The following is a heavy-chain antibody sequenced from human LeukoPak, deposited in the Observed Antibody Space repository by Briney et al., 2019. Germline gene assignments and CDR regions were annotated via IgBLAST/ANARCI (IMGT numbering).Heavy chain of an antibody. V-gene: IGHV1-69*13. Sequence: ASVKVSCKASGGTFSSYAISWVRQAPEQGLEWMGGIIPIFGTANYAQKFQGRITITADESTSTAYMELSSLRSEDTAVYYCAASRTFWSGYSYYYGMDVWGQGTTVTVSS. CDR2: IIPIFGTA. CDR3: AASRTFWSGYSYYYGMDV. D-gene: IGHD3-3*01. CDR1: GGTFSSYA. J-gene: IGHJ6*02.